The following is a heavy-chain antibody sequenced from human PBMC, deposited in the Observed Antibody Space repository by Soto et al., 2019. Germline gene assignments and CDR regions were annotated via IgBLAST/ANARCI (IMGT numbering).Heavy chain of an antibody. V-gene: IGHV3-30-3*01. CDR2: ISYDGSNK. CDR1: GFTFSSYA. J-gene: IGHJ3*02. D-gene: IGHD3-16*01. CDR3: ARDNLDYYVSDAFDI. Sequence: QVQLVESGGGVVQPGRSLRLSCAASGFTFSSYAMHWVRQAPGKGLEWVAVISYDGSNKYYADSVKGRFTISRDNSKNTLYLQMNRLRAEDTAVYYCARDNLDYYVSDAFDIWGQGTMVTVSS.